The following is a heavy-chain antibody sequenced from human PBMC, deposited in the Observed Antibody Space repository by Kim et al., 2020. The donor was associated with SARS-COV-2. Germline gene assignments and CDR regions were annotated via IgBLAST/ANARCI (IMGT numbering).Heavy chain of an antibody. Sequence: GGSLRLSCAASGFTFSDYYMSWIRQAPGKGLEWVSYISSSGSTIYYADSVKGRFTISRDNAKNSLYLQMNSLRAEDTAVYYCARSGIVGATWFADYYYGMDVWGQGTTVTVSS. V-gene: IGHV3-11*01. CDR3: ARSGIVGATWFADYYYGMDV. J-gene: IGHJ6*02. CDR2: ISSSGSTI. CDR1: GFTFSDYY. D-gene: IGHD1-26*01.